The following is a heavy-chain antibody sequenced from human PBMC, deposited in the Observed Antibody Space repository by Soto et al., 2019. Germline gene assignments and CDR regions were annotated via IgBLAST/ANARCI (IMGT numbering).Heavy chain of an antibody. CDR3: ARGGHVVVVTAALDY. D-gene: IGHD2-21*02. V-gene: IGHV1-46*01. Sequence: QVQLVQSGAEVKKPGASVKVSCKASGDTFTDYYIHWVRQAPGQGLEWMGTVNPSGGHTTYAQHFLGRMTMTRDTSTSKLYMELTSLTSEDTAIYYCARGGHVVVVTAALDYGGQGTLVTVSS. CDR2: VNPSGGHT. J-gene: IGHJ4*02. CDR1: GDTFTDYY.